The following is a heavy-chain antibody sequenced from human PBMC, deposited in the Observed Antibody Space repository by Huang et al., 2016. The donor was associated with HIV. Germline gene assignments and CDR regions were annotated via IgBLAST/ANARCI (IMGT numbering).Heavy chain of an antibody. V-gene: IGHV1-2*02. CDR3: ARAVVRGLIIRFDP. CDR2: VNPKSCAT. CDR1: GYIFTDYY. J-gene: IGHJ5*02. Sequence: QVQLVQSGAEVKKPGASVKVSCRTSGYIFTDYYIHWVRQAPGQGLEWMGWVNPKSCATNQAQRVQGRLHMTTDTSTSAVYMELANLRSDDTAVYYCARAVVRGLIIRFDPWGQGTLVTVSS. D-gene: IGHD3-10*01.